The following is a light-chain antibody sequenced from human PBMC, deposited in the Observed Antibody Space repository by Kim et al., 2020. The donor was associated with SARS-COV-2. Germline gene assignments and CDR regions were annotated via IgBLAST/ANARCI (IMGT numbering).Light chain of an antibody. V-gene: IGLV10-54*01. Sequence: QAGLTQPPSVSKGLRQTATLTCTRTSNDVGNEGATWLQQHQGHPPKLLSSRNNNRPSGISERFSAYRSGDTASLTITGLQPEDEADYYCSAWDSSLSAWVFGGGTQLTVL. J-gene: IGLJ3*02. CDR3: SAWDSSLSAWV. CDR2: RNN. CDR1: SNDVGNEG.